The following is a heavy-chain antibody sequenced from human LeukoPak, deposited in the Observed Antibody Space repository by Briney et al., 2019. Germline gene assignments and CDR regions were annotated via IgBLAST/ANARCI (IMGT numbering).Heavy chain of an antibody. CDR3: ARVRHYDSSGYYSGYHYYMDV. Sequence: SETLSLTCTVSGGSFTDYYWSWIRQSPGKGLEWIGYIYYTGTSYNPSLKSRVTILLDTSKNQLSLKLSSVTAADTAVYYCARVRHYDSSGYYSGYHYYMDVWGKGTTVTISS. V-gene: IGHV4-59*08. J-gene: IGHJ6*03. CDR1: GGSFTDYY. D-gene: IGHD3-22*01. CDR2: IYYTGT.